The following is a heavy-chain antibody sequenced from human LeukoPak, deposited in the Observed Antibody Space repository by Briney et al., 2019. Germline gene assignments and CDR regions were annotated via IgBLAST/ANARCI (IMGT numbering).Heavy chain of an antibody. J-gene: IGHJ4*02. CDR2: INRSGGST. D-gene: IGHD3-10*01. CDR3: ARAQAQAYGSGSYYIPVISGSDY. Sequence: ASVKVSCKASGYTFTSYYMHWVRQAPGQGLEWMGIINRSGGSTSYAQKFQGRVTMTRDTSTSTVYMELSSLRSEDTAVYYCARAQAQAYGSGSYYIPVISGSDYWGQGTLVTVSS. V-gene: IGHV1-46*01. CDR1: GYTFTSYY.